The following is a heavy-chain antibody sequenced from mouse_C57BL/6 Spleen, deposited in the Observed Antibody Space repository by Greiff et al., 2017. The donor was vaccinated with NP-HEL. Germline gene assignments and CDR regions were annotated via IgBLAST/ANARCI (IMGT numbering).Heavy chain of an antibody. CDR1: GYTFTDYY. CDR3: ARDSRDYAMDY. Sequence: EVKLIESGPELVKPGASVKIPCKASGYTFTDYYMDWVKQSPGKSLEWIGDINPNNGGTIYNQKFKGKATLTVDKSSSTAYMELRSLTSEDTAVYYWARDSRDYAMDYWGQGTSVTVSS. V-gene: IGHV1-18*01. J-gene: IGHJ4*01. CDR2: INPNNGGT.